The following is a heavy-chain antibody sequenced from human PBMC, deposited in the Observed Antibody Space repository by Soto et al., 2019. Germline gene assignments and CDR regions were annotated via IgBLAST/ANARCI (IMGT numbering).Heavy chain of an antibody. J-gene: IGHJ4*02. CDR1: GCTFSDYC. V-gene: IGHV3-11*06. CDR2: SSHREPFA. D-gene: IGHD1-1*01. Sequence: SLRLSCAASGCTFSDYCMCWIQQAPGKGLVCLSYSSHREPFARYADCVKVRFSISRDNAKNSLYLQLNSLRGEDTAIYYCARSGDNCHLLDDWGQGTPVTVSS. CDR3: ARSGDNCHLLDD.